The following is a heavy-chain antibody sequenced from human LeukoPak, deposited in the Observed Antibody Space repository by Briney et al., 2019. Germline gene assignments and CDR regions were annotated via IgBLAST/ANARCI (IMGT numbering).Heavy chain of an antibody. D-gene: IGHD2-21*02. CDR2: ISSSGDTI. CDR3: ARDLVGVTIFDY. Sequence: GGSLRLSCAASGFTFSSYEMNWVRQAPGKGLEWVSYISSSGDTIYYADSVKGRSTISRDSAKNSLYLQMNSLRAEDTAVYYCARDLVGVTIFDYWGQGTLVTVSS. J-gene: IGHJ4*02. CDR1: GFTFSSYE. V-gene: IGHV3-48*03.